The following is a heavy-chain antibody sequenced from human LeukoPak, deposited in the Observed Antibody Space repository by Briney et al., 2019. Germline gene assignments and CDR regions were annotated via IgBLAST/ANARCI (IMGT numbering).Heavy chain of an antibody. Sequence: GGSLRLSCAASGFPFSSYGVHWVRQAPGEGLEWVSYISYDGARKYYADSVKGRFTISRDNSENTLYLQMNSLRGDDTGVYFCAKDSSTSNYYYGLDVWGQGTTVTVSS. CDR1: GFPFSSYG. V-gene: IGHV3-30*02. CDR2: ISYDGARK. CDR3: AKDSSTSNYYYGLDV. J-gene: IGHJ6*02. D-gene: IGHD6-13*01.